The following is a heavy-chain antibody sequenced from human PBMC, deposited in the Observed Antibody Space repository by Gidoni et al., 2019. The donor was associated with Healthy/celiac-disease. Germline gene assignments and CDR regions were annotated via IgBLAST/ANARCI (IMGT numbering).Heavy chain of an antibody. V-gene: IGHV4-34*01. Sequence: QVQLQPWGAGLLKPSETLSLTRAVYGVSFSGDYWSWIRQPPGKGLEWIGEINHSGSTNYHPSLESLVTISVDTSKTQLSRKLSSVTAADTAVYYGASSRTGPTPSYGMDVWGQGTTVTVSS. CDR2: INHSGST. CDR1: GVSFSGDY. J-gene: IGHJ6*02. CDR3: ASSRTGPTPSYGMDV. D-gene: IGHD3-9*01.